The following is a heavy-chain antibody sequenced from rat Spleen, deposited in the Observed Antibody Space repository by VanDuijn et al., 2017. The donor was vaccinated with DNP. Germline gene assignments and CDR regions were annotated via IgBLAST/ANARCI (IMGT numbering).Heavy chain of an antibody. V-gene: IGHV5-17*01. CDR1: GFTFRDYA. D-gene: IGHD1-9*01. CDR2: ISYDGSRT. J-gene: IGHJ2*01. Sequence: EVQLVESGGGLVQPGRSLKLSCAASGFTFRDYAMAWVRQAPKKGLEWLATISYDGSRTYYRDSVKGRFTISRDNAKNTLYLQMDSLRSEDTATYYCARLGTTGITTLFDYWGQGVMVTVSS. CDR3: ARLGTTGITTLFDY.